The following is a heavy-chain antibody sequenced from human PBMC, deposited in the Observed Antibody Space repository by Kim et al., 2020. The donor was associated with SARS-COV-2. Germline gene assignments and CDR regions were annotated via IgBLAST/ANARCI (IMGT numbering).Heavy chain of an antibody. CDR1: GYTFTSYA. Sequence: ASVKVSCKASGYTFTSYAMHWVRQAPGQRLEWMGWINAGNGNTKYSQKFQGRVTITRDTSASTAYMELSSLRSEDTAVYYCARACYDYVWGSYRYTPLGYWGQGTLVTVSS. CDR3: ARACYDYVWGSYRYTPLGY. J-gene: IGHJ4*02. CDR2: INAGNGNT. V-gene: IGHV1-3*01. D-gene: IGHD3-16*02.